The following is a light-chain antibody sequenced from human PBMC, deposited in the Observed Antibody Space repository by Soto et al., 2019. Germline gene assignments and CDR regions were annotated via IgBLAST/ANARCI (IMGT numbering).Light chain of an antibody. Sequence: QSVLPQPASLYGSPGQSIAISCTGTSSDVGAYDYVSWYQQHPGKAPKLMIYDVTNRPSGVSDRFSGSKSGNTASLTISGLQAEDEADYYCSSYTVSSAPLYVFGTGTKVTVL. V-gene: IGLV2-14*01. CDR1: SSDVGAYDY. J-gene: IGLJ1*01. CDR2: DVT. CDR3: SSYTVSSAPLYV.